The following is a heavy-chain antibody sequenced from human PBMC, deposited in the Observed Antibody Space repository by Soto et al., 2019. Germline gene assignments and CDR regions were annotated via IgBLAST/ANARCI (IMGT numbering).Heavy chain of an antibody. CDR1: GGSISSGDYY. V-gene: IGHV4-30-4*01. CDR3: LSLSGRYLYYFDY. Sequence: SETLSLTCTVSGGSISSGDYYWSWIRQPPGKGLEWIGYIYYSGSTYYNPSLKSRVTISVDTSKNQFSLKLSSVTAADTAVYYCLSLSGRYLYYFDYCGLGSLVPVSS. J-gene: IGHJ4*02. D-gene: IGHD1-26*01. CDR2: IYYSGST.